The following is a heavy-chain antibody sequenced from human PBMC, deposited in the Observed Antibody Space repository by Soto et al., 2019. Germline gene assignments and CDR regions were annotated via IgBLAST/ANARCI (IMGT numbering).Heavy chain of an antibody. Sequence: SETLSLTCTVSGGSVNSGSYYWSWIRQPPGKGLEWIGYIYYSGSTNSNPSLKSRVTISLDTSKNQFSLKLSSVTAADTAVYYCARDSSMTYYYGMDVWGQGTTVTVSS. J-gene: IGHJ6*02. V-gene: IGHV4-61*01. CDR2: IYYSGST. CDR1: GGSVNSGSYY. CDR3: ARDSSMTYYYGMDV.